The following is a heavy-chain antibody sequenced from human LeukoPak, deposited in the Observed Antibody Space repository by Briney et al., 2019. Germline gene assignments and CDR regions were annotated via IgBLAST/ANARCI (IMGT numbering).Heavy chain of an antibody. V-gene: IGHV4-4*07. Sequence: RSDPLSLTCTVCGGSISRYYGSCLPHPAGRGLEGIGHFYTSGSTNYNPSLKSRVTMSVDTSKNQCSLKLSSVTAADTAVYYCARDASREWAYSSGWPIDYWGQGTLVTVSS. CDR1: GGSISRYY. D-gene: IGHD6-19*01. CDR2: FYTSGST. J-gene: IGHJ4*02. CDR3: ARDASREWAYSSGWPIDY.